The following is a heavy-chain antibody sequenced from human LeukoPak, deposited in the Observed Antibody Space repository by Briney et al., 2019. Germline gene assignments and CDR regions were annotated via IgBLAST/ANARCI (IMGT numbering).Heavy chain of an antibody. D-gene: IGHD6-19*01. CDR1: GSIFTSYW. CDR3: ARRGIAVAGYAFDI. J-gene: IGHJ3*02. CDR2: IDPSDSYT. Sequence: GASLQISCKGSGSIFTSYWISWVRPLPGKGLEWMGRIDPSDSYTNYSPSFQGHVTISADKSISTAYLQWSSLKASDTAMYYCARRGIAVAGYAFDIWGQGTMVTVSS. V-gene: IGHV5-10-1*01.